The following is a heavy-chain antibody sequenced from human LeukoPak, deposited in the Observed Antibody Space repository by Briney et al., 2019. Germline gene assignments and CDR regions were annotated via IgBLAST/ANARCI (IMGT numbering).Heavy chain of an antibody. Sequence: ASVKVSCKASGYTFTGYYMHWVRQAPGQGLEGMGWINPNSGGTNYAQKFQGRVTMTRDTSISTAYMELSRLRSDDTAVYYCARDAHYYGSGRPAYYYYYYYMDVWGKGTTVTISS. D-gene: IGHD3-10*01. J-gene: IGHJ6*03. CDR1: GYTFTGYY. CDR2: INPNSGGT. CDR3: ARDAHYYGSGRPAYYYYYYYMDV. V-gene: IGHV1-2*02.